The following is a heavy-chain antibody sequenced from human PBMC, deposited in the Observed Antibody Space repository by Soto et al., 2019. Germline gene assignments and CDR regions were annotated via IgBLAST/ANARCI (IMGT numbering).Heavy chain of an antibody. CDR1: GFTFSSYA. J-gene: IGHJ6*02. CDR2: ISGSGGST. CDR3: AKDSRFYGRFGELLPLDYYYGMDV. V-gene: IGHV3-23*01. Sequence: GGSLRLSCAASGFTFSSYAMSWVRQAPGKGLEWVSAISGSGGSTYYADSVKGRFTISRDNSKNTLYLQMNSLRAEDTAVYYCAKDSRFYGRFGELLPLDYYYGMDVWGQGTTVTVSS. D-gene: IGHD3-10*01.